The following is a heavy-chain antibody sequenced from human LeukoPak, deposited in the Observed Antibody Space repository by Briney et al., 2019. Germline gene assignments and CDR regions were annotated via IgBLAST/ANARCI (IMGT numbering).Heavy chain of an antibody. CDR1: GGSFSGYY. D-gene: IGHD3-10*01. Sequence: SETLSLTCAVYGGSFSGYYWSWIRQPPGKGLEWIGEINHSGSTNYNPSLKSRVTILVDTSKNQFSLKLSSVTAADTAVYYCARGSRIRVRGVSNWFDPWGQGTLVTVSS. CDR3: ARGSRIRVRGVSNWFDP. V-gene: IGHV4-34*01. J-gene: IGHJ5*02. CDR2: INHSGST.